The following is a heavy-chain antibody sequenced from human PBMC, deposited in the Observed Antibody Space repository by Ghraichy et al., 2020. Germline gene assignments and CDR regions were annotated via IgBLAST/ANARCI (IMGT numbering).Heavy chain of an antibody. J-gene: IGHJ4*02. CDR2: ISYDGTNK. V-gene: IGHV3-30*03. D-gene: IGHD2-2*02. CDR3: AIDADSHCTSASCYTYFDY. Sequence: GESLNISCAASGFTFSSYGVHWVRQAPGRGLEWVAVISYDGTNKYYADSVKGRFTISRDNSKYTLYVLLNSLRPEDTAVYYCAIDADSHCTSASCYTYFDYWGRGTLVTVSS. CDR1: GFTFSSYG.